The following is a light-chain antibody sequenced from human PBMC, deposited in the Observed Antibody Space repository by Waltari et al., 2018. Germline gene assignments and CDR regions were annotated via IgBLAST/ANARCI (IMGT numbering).Light chain of an antibody. CDR3: AAWDDSLNAWM. CDR1: SSHVGPNY. V-gene: IGLV1-44*01. CDR2: NNN. Sequence: QSVLTPPPSTSGTPGQRVTISCSCSSSHVGPNYLSWYQQRPGTAPTLLIYNNNRRPSGVPDRCSGSKSGTSASLAISGLQSEDEADYYCAAWDDSLNAWMFGGGTKLTVL. J-gene: IGLJ3*02.